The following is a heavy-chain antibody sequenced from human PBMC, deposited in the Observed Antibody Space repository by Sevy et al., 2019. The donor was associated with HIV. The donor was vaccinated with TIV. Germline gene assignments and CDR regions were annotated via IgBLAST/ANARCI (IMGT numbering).Heavy chain of an antibody. D-gene: IGHD3-16*02. CDR1: GYTLTELS. Sequence: ASVKVSCKVSGYTLTELSMHWVRQAPGKGLEWMGGFEPEDGETIYAQKFQGRVTMTEDTSTDTASMELSSLRSEDTAVYYCATLITFGGVIVIRNWFDPWGQGTLVTVSS. CDR2: FEPEDGET. J-gene: IGHJ5*02. V-gene: IGHV1-24*01. CDR3: ATLITFGGVIVIRNWFDP.